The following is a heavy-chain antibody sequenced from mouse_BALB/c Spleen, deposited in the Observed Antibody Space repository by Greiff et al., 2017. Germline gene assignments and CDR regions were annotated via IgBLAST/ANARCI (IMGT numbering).Heavy chain of an antibody. Sequence: VQLQQSGPELVKPGASVKMSCKASGYTFTSYVMHWVKQKPGQGLEWIGYINPYNDGTKYNEKFKGKATLTSDKSSSTAYMELSSLTSEDSAVYYCARGMITPYYAMDYWGQGTSVTVSS. V-gene: IGHV1-14*01. CDR2: INPYNDGT. CDR1: GYTFTSYV. D-gene: IGHD2-4*01. CDR3: ARGMITPYYAMDY. J-gene: IGHJ4*01.